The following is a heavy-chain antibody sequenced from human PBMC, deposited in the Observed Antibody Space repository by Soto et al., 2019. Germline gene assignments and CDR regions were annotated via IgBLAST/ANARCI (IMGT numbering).Heavy chain of an antibody. V-gene: IGHV3-23*01. CDR3: AHIVVVVAATREDDAFDI. Sequence: GGSLRLSCAASGFTFSSYAMSWVRQAPGKGLEWVSAISGSGGSTYYADSVKGRFTISRDNSKNTLYLQMNSLRAEDTAVYYCAHIVVVVAATREDDAFDIWGQGTMVTVSS. J-gene: IGHJ3*02. D-gene: IGHD2-15*01. CDR1: GFTFSSYA. CDR2: ISGSGGST.